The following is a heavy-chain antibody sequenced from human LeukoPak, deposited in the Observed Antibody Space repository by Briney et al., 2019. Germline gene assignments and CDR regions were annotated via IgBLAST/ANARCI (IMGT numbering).Heavy chain of an antibody. CDR1: GFTFDDYA. V-gene: IGHV3-9*01. CDR2: ISWNSGSI. D-gene: IGHD6-19*01. J-gene: IGHJ4*02. CDR3: AKDIASVGIAVAVFDY. Sequence: PGGSLRLSCAASGFTFDDYAMHWVRQALGKGLEWVSGISWNSGSIGYADSVKGRFTISRDNAKNSLYLQMNSLRAEDTALYYCAKDIASVGIAVAVFDYWGQGTLVTVSS.